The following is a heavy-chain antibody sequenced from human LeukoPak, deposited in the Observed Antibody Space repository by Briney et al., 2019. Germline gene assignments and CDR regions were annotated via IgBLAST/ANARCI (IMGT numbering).Heavy chain of an antibody. V-gene: IGHV3-23*01. CDR3: AREEAVRRFGHDY. J-gene: IGHJ4*02. CDR1: GFTFSSHA. Sequence: GGSLRLSCAASGFTFSSHAMTWVRQAPGKGLEWVSAIGGSGGDTYYADSVRGRFTISRDNSKNTLNLQMNSLRAEDSAVYYCAREEAVRRFGHDYWGQGTLVTVSS. D-gene: IGHD6-6*01. CDR2: IGGSGGDT.